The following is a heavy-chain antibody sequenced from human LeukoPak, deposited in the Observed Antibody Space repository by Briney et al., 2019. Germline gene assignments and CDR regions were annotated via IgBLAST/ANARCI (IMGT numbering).Heavy chain of an antibody. V-gene: IGHV1-18*01. CDR1: GYTFNSYS. CDR2: IGGYNGDT. D-gene: IGHD3-16*01. CDR3: ARDISGGEDY. Sequence: ASVKVSCKASGYTFNSYSITWSRQAPGQGLEWMGWIGGYNGDTLYPQKFQGRVTVTTDTSSSTAYMELRSLRSDDTAVYYCARDISGGEDYWGQGTLVTVSS. J-gene: IGHJ4*02.